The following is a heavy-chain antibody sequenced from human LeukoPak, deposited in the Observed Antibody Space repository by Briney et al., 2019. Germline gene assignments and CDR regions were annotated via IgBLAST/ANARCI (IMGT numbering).Heavy chain of an antibody. J-gene: IGHJ4*02. CDR1: GGSISSSSYY. D-gene: IGHD6-19*01. Sequence: SETLSLTCTVSGGSISSSSYYWGWIRQPPGKGLEWIGSIYYSGSTYYNPSLKSRVTISVDTSKNQFSLKLSSVTAADTAVYYCARDAKQWLVPFDYWGQGTLVTVSS. CDR2: IYYSGST. CDR3: ARDAKQWLVPFDY. V-gene: IGHV4-39*07.